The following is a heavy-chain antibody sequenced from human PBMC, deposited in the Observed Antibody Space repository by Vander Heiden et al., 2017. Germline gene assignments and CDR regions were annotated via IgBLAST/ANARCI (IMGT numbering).Heavy chain of an antibody. CDR2: IKQDGSEK. D-gene: IGHD3-10*01. CDR1: GFTFSSYW. V-gene: IGHV3-7*01. CDR3: ARDWVEIWFGELLDY. Sequence: EVQLVESGGGLVQPGGSLRLSCAASGFTFSSYWMSWVRQAPGKGLEWVANIKQDGSEKYYVDSVKGRFTISRDNAKNSLYLQMNSLRAEDTAVYYCARDWVEIWFGELLDYWGQGTLVTVSS. J-gene: IGHJ4*02.